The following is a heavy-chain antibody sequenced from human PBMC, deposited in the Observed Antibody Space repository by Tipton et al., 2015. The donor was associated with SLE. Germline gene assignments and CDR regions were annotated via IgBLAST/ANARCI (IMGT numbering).Heavy chain of an antibody. D-gene: IGHD4-17*01. J-gene: IGHJ5*02. CDR1: GGSFSGYY. V-gene: IGHV4-59*01. CDR2: IYYSGST. Sequence: TLSLTCAVYGGSFSGYYWSWIRQPPGKGLEWIGYIYYSGSTNYNPSLKSRVTISVDTSKNQFSLKLSSVTAADTAVYYCARERVDFGDYGVYEDNWFDPWSQGTLVTVSS. CDR3: ARERVDFGDYGVYEDNWFDP.